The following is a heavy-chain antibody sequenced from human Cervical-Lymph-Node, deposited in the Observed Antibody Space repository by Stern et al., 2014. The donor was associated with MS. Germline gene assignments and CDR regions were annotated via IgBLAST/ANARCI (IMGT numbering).Heavy chain of an antibody. V-gene: IGHV4-30-4*01. CDR2: IHYSGGT. J-gene: IGHJ4*02. CDR3: ARVPDYGDAFFDY. Sequence: VQLVESGPGLVKPSQTLSLTCTVSGGSISSGDNYWSWIRQPPRKGPAWIGNIHYSGGTHFNPSLKSLATISADTSKNQFSLKLNSMTAADTAVYYCARVPDYGDAFFDYWGQGILVTVSS. CDR1: GGSISSGDNY. D-gene: IGHD4-17*01.